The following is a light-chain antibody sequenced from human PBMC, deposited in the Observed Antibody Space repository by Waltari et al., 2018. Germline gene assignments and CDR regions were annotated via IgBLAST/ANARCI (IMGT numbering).Light chain of an antibody. Sequence: ELVLTQSPGTLSLSPGERATLSCRASQSLSRSRLAWYQQKPGQAPRLLIYAASSRATGIPDRFSGSGSGTDFSLTISRVEPEDFAVYYCQQYGSSVMYTFGQGTKLEIQ. CDR1: QSLSRSR. CDR3: QQYGSSVMYT. CDR2: AAS. V-gene: IGKV3-20*01. J-gene: IGKJ2*01.